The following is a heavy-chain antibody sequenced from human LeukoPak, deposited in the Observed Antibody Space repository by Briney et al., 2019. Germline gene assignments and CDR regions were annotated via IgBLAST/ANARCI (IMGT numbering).Heavy chain of an antibody. CDR1: GFTFSSYT. CDR3: AREWGPAAMAHTLN. Sequence: YPGGSLRLSCVVSGFTFSSYTMNWVRQAPGRGLEWVSSISSSGSYMFYADSVKGRFTISRDNAKNSLYLQMNSLRAEDTAAYYCAREWGPAAMAHTLNWGQGTLVTVSS. D-gene: IGHD2-2*01. CDR2: ISSSGSYM. V-gene: IGHV3-21*01. J-gene: IGHJ4*02.